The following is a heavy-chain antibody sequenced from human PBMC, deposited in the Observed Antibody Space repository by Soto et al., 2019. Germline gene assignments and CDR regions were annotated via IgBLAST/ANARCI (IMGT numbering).Heavy chain of an antibody. CDR1: GFTFTSSA. Sequence: RASVKVSCKASGFTFTSSAVQWVRQARGQRLEWIGWIVVGSGNTNYAQKFQERVTITRDMSTSTAYMELSSLRSEDTAVYYCAACNPAPGVVACYYYGMDVWGQGTTVTVSS. V-gene: IGHV1-58*01. J-gene: IGHJ6*02. CDR2: IVVGSGNT. CDR3: AACNPAPGVVACYYYGMDV. D-gene: IGHD2-15*01.